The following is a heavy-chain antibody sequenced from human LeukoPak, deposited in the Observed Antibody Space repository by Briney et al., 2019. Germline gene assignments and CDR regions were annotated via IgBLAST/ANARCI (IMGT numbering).Heavy chain of an antibody. Sequence: GGSLRLSCVVSGFTFDDYAMHWVRQAPGKGLEWVSLIGGDGTDTYYVNSVKGRFTVSRDNSKKSLYLQMSSLRTEDTALYYCAKAYCGGDCYPGDYWGQGTLVTVSS. CDR3: AKAYCGGDCYPGDY. CDR2: IGGDGTDT. V-gene: IGHV3-43*02. CDR1: GFTFDDYA. J-gene: IGHJ4*02. D-gene: IGHD2-21*02.